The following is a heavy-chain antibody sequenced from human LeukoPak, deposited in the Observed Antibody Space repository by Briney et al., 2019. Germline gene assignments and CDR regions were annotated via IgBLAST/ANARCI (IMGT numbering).Heavy chain of an antibody. D-gene: IGHD3-9*01. CDR2: IIPILGIA. J-gene: IGHJ6*02. V-gene: IGHV1-69*04. Sequence: SVKVSCKASGGTFSSYAISWVRQAPGQGLEWMGRIIPILGIANYAQKFQGRVTITADKSTSTAYMELSSLRSEDTAVYYCARGSLTGLPPLYYYGMDVWGQGTTVTVSS. CDR3: ARGSLTGLPPLYYYGMDV. CDR1: GGTFSSYA.